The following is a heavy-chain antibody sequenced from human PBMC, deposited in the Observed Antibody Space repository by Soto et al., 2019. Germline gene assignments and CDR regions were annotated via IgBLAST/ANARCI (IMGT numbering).Heavy chain of an antibody. Sequence: GGSVTLSSAASLLTFDEYSMRWVRQPPGKGLEWVSLISWDGGSTYYADSVKGRFTISRDNSKNSLYLQMNSLRTEDTALYYCSKDMRQSGYDWVRSQSALDYWGQGT. D-gene: IGHD5-12*01. CDR1: LLTFDEYS. J-gene: IGHJ4*02. CDR3: SKDMRQSGYDWVRSQSALDY. V-gene: IGHV3-43*01. CDR2: ISWDGGST.